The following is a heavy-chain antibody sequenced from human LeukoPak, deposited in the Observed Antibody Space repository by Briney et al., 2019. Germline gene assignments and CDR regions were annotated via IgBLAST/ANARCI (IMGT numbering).Heavy chain of an antibody. Sequence: GGSLRLSCAASGFTFSSYSMNWVRQAPGKGLEWVSYISSPSSTIYYADSVKGRFTISRDNAKNSLYLQMNSLRAEDTAVYYCARIYSSGWYIDYWGQGTLVTVSS. CDR2: ISSPSSTI. D-gene: IGHD6-19*01. J-gene: IGHJ4*02. CDR1: GFTFSSYS. CDR3: ARIYSSGWYIDY. V-gene: IGHV3-48*04.